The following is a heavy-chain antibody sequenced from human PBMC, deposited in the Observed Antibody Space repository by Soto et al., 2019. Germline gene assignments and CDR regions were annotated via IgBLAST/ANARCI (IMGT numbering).Heavy chain of an antibody. CDR2: IYYSGST. CDR1: GGSISSYY. CDR3: VRGHLDYGDSAGRFDP. V-gene: IGHV4-59*01. J-gene: IGHJ5*02. D-gene: IGHD4-17*01. Sequence: LSLTCTVSGGSISSYYWSWIRQPPGKGLEWIGYIYYSGSTNYNPSLKSRVTISVDTSKNQFSLKLSSVTAADTAVYYCVRGHLDYGDSAGRFDPWGQGTLVTVSS.